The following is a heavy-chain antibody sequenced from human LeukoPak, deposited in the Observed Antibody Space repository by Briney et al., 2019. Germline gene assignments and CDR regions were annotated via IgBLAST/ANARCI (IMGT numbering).Heavy chain of an antibody. V-gene: IGHV1-69*13. J-gene: IGHJ6*02. CDR3: ARIRDGYNSYFFYGMDV. CDR1: GGTFSSYA. D-gene: IGHD5-24*01. CDR2: IIALFGTA. Sequence: SVKVSCKASGGTFSSYAISWVRQAPGQGLEWMGGIIALFGTANYAQKFQGRLTITADESTSTAYMELSSLRSEDTAVYYCARIRDGYNSYFFYGMDVWGQGTTVTVSS.